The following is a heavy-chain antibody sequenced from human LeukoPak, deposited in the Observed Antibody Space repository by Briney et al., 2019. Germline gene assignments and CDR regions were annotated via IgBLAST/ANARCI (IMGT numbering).Heavy chain of an antibody. V-gene: IGHV3-23*01. CDR2: ISGSGDST. D-gene: IGHD2-15*01. CDR1: GFTFGDYP. CDR3: AKSTGGYSTPSPPGHY. Sequence: GGSLRLSCTASGFTFGDYPMSWFRQAPGKGLEWVSVISGSGDSTYYADSVKGRFTISRDNSKNTLYLQMNSLRAEDTAVYHCAKSTGGYSTPSPPGHYWGQGTLVTVSS. J-gene: IGHJ4*02.